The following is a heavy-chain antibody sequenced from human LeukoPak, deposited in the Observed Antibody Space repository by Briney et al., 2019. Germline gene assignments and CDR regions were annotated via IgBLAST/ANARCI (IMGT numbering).Heavy chain of an antibody. D-gene: IGHD2/OR15-2a*01. V-gene: IGHV1-2*02. CDR2: ISPNSGGT. Sequence: ASVKVSCKASGYTFTGYYLHWVRQAPGQGLEWMGWISPNSGGTNSAQKFRGRVTMTRDTSISTAYMELSRLRSDDTAVYYCARGLLGPPDYWGQGTLVTVSS. J-gene: IGHJ4*02. CDR3: ARGLLGPPDY. CDR1: GYTFTGYY.